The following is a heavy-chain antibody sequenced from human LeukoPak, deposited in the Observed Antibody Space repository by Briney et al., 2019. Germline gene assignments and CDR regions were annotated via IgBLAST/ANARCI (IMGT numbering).Heavy chain of an antibody. V-gene: IGHV3-7*01. J-gene: IGHJ4*02. Sequence: GGPLRLSCAGSGFTFSDFWMTWVRQPPGKGREWVANIKEDGTEKNLVDSVKGRFTISRDNTKNLLFLEMNNLRGDDTAIYYCVRESRPGGAMGLYHNLDYWGQGTLVAVSS. D-gene: IGHD1-1*01. CDR3: VRESRPGGAMGLYHNLDY. CDR2: IKEDGTEK. CDR1: GFTFSDFW.